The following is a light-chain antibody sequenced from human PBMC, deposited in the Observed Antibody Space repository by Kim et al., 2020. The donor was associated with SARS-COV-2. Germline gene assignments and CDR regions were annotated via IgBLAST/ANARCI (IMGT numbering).Light chain of an antibody. J-gene: IGKJ2*01. CDR1: QSLVHSDGKTY. V-gene: IGKV2-24*01. CDR3: MQGTQFPRT. CDR2: RVS. Sequence: QPASISCTSSQSLVHSDGKTYFNWLQQRPGQPPRLLIYRVSNRFSGVPDRFSGSGAGTDFTLTISRVEADDVAVYYCMQGTQFPRTFGQGTKLEI.